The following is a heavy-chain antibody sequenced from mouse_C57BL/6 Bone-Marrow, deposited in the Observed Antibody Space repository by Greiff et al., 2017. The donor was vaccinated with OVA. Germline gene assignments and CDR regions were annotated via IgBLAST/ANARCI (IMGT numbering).Heavy chain of an antibody. CDR3: ARSYYSNYYYAMDY. CDR2: IDPSDSYT. V-gene: IGHV1-69*01. Sequence: VQLKQPGAELVMPGASVKLSCKASGYTFTSYWMHWVKQRPGQGLEWIGEIDPSDSYTNYNQKFKGKSTLTVDKSSSTAYMQLSSLTSEDSAVYYCARSYYSNYYYAMDYWGQGTSVTVSS. J-gene: IGHJ4*01. D-gene: IGHD2-5*01. CDR1: GYTFTSYW.